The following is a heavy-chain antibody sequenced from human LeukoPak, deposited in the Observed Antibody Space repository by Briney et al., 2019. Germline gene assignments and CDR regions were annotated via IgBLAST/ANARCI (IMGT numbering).Heavy chain of an antibody. CDR2: INPNSGGT. Sequence: ASVKVSCKASGYTFTGYYMHWVRQAPGQGLEWMGWINPNSGGTNHAQKFQGRVTMTRDTSISTAYMELSRLRSDDTAVYYCARPIRGSYVEDAFDMWGQGTMVTVSA. J-gene: IGHJ3*02. V-gene: IGHV1-2*02. CDR1: GYTFTGYY. CDR3: ARPIRGSYVEDAFDM. D-gene: IGHD1-26*01.